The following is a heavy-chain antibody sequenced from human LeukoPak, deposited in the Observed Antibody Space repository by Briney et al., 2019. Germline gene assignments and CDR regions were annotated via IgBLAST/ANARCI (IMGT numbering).Heavy chain of an antibody. D-gene: IGHD4-11*01. CDR2: IYYSGST. CDR3: ARERPSDYTVEYLQH. V-gene: IGHV4-39*07. J-gene: IGHJ1*01. Sequence: SETLSLTCTVSGGSISSSSYYWGWIRQPPGKGLEWIGSIYYSGSTYYNPSLKSRVTISVDTSKNQFSLKLSSVTAADTAVYYCARERPSDYTVEYLQHWGQGTLVTVSS. CDR1: GGSISSSSYY.